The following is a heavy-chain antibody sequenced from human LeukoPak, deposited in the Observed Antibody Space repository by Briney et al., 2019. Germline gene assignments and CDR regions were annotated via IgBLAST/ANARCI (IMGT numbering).Heavy chain of an antibody. CDR2: ISSSSSYI. V-gene: IGHV3-21*01. J-gene: IGHJ4*02. Sequence: RTGGSLRLSCAASGFTFSSYTMNWVRQAPGKGLEWASSISSSSSYIYYADSVKGRFTISRYNAKNSLYLQMNSLRAEDTAVYYCARDGSGYSDPVDYWGQGTLVTVSS. CDR3: ARDGSGYSDPVDY. CDR1: GFTFSSYT. D-gene: IGHD3-22*01.